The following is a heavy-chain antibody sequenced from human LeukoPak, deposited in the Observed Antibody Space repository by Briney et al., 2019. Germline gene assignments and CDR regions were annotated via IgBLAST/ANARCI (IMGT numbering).Heavy chain of an antibody. CDR2: ISGSGGST. V-gene: IGHV3-23*01. J-gene: IGHJ4*02. Sequence: GGSLRLSCAASGFTFSSYAMSWVRQAPGKGLEWVSAISGSGGSTYYADSVKGRFTISRDNSKNTLYLQMNSLRAEDTAVYYCARIDDSSGYEYDYWGQGTLVTVCS. D-gene: IGHD3-22*01. CDR1: GFTFSSYA. CDR3: ARIDDSSGYEYDY.